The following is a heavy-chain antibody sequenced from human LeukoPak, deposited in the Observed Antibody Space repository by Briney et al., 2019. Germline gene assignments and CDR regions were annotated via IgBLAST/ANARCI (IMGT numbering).Heavy chain of an antibody. CDR3: ARGDYYYYYMDV. CDR1: GGSISSCY. CDR2: IYYSGST. V-gene: IGHV4-59*01. Sequence: SETLSLTCNVSGGSISSCYWSWIRKPPGKGLEWIGYIYYSGSTNYNPSLKSRVTISVDTSKNQFSLNLSSVTAADTAMYYCARGDYYYYYMDVWGKGTTVTVSS. J-gene: IGHJ6*03.